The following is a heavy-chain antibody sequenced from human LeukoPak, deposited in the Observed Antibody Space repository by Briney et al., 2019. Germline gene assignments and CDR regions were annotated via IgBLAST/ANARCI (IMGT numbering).Heavy chain of an antibody. V-gene: IGHV3-64*01. Sequence: PGGSLRLSCAASGFSFTSFAMHWVRQAPGKGLEYVSAVGTEGVSAYYANSVKGRFTISRDNSKNTLYLEMDSLRPEDTAVYYCVRGGCFNSTCYDYWGQGTLVTVSS. D-gene: IGHD2-2*01. J-gene: IGHJ4*02. CDR3: VRGGCFNSTCYDY. CDR1: GFSFTSFA. CDR2: VGTEGVSA.